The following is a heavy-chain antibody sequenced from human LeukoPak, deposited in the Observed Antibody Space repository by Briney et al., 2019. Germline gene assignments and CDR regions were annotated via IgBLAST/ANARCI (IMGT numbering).Heavy chain of an antibody. V-gene: IGHV4-34*01. CDR1: GGSFSGYY. J-gene: IGHJ4*02. D-gene: IGHD6-13*01. Sequence: SETLSLTRAVYGGSFSGYYWSWIRQPPGKGLEWIGEINHSGSTNYNPSLKSRVTISVDTSKNQFSLKLSSVTAADTAVYYCAANSSWYDYWGQGTLVTVSS. CDR3: AANSSWYDY. CDR2: INHSGST.